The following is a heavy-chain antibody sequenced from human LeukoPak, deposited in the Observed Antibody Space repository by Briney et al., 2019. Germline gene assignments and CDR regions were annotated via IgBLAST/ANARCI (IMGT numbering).Heavy chain of an antibody. D-gene: IGHD5-18*01. V-gene: IGHV3-15*01. CDR2: IKSKTDGGTT. Sequence: GGSLRLSCAASGFTYSNAWMSWVRQAPGKGPEWVGRIKSKTDGGTTDYAAPVKGRFTISRDDSKNTLYLQKNSLKTEDTAVYYCTAHDTAMVCYWGQGTLVTVSS. CDR3: TAHDTAMVCY. J-gene: IGHJ4*02. CDR1: GFTYSNAW.